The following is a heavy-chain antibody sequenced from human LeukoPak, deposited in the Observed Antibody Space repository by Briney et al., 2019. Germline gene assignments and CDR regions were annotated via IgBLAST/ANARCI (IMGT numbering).Heavy chain of an antibody. CDR3: ARAGHFDY. J-gene: IGHJ4*02. CDR1: GYTFTGYY. V-gene: IGHV1-2*02. Sequence: ASVKVSCKASGYTFTGYYMHWVRQAPGQGLEWMGWINPNSGDTKYAQKFQGRVTMTRDTSISTAYTELSRLRSEDTAVYYCARAGHFDYWGQGTLVTVSS. D-gene: IGHD7-27*01. CDR2: INPNSGDT.